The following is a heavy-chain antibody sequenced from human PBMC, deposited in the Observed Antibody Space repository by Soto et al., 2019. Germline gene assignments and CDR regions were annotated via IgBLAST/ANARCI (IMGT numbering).Heavy chain of an antibody. D-gene: IGHD6-19*01. Sequence: GESLKISCKGSGYSFTSYWISWVRQMPGKGLEWIVRIDPSDSYTNYSPSFQGHVTISADKSISTACLQWSSLKASDTTMYYCPRINSGLQPKRSNYYYYYGMDVWGQGTTVTVSS. CDR1: GYSFTSYW. CDR3: PRINSGLQPKRSNYYYYYGMDV. V-gene: IGHV5-10-1*01. J-gene: IGHJ6*02. CDR2: IDPSDSYT.